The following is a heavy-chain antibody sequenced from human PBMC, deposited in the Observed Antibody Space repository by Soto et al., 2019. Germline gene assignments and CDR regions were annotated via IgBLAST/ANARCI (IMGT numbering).Heavy chain of an antibody. V-gene: IGHV3-48*02. Sequence: VQLVESGGGLVQPGGSLRLSCAASGFTFSTYSMNWVRQAPGQGLEWVSYISSRSYTIYYVDSVKGRFTISRDNAKNSLYLQMNSMRDEDTAVYYCAIGGSSSDNGRDVGGQGTTVTVSS. D-gene: IGHD6-6*01. CDR3: AIGGSSSDNGRDV. CDR2: ISSRSYTI. CDR1: GFTFSTYS. J-gene: IGHJ6*02.